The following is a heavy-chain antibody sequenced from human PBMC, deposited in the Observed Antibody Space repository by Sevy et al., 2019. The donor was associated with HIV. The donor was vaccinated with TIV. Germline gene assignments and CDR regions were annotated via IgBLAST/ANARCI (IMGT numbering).Heavy chain of an antibody. D-gene: IGHD4-17*01. CDR3: ARDDGFDY. CDR1: GFTFSSYA. CDR2: ISYDGSNK. V-gene: IGHV3-30-3*01. J-gene: IGHJ4*02. Sequence: GGSLRLSCAASGFTFSSYAMHWVRQAPGKGLEWVAVISYDGSNKYYADSVKGRFTISRVNSKNTLYLQMNSLRAEDTAVYYCARDDGFDYWGQGTLVTVSS.